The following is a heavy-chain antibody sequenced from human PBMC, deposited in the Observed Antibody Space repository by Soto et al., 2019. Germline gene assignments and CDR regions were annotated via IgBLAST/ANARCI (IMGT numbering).Heavy chain of an antibody. CDR1: GFTFSTYG. Sequence: GGSLRLSCAASGFTFSTYGMHWVRQAPGKGLEWVAAISNDGGNEYYAHSVKGRFTISRDNAKNSLYLQMNSLRAEDTALYYCAKDMVAVAGTAHFDYWGQGALVTVSS. CDR2: ISNDGGNE. J-gene: IGHJ4*02. CDR3: AKDMVAVAGTAHFDY. D-gene: IGHD6-19*01. V-gene: IGHV3-30*18.